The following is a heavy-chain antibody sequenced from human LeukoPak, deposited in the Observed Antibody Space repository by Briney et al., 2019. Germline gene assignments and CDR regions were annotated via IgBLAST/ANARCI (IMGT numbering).Heavy chain of an antibody. CDR2: IYTSGST. J-gene: IGHJ4*02. D-gene: IGHD6-13*01. CDR3: ASTLIAAAGTGFDY. V-gene: IGHV4-4*07. Sequence: SETLSLTCTVSGGSISSYYWSWIRQLAGKGLEWIGRIYTSGSTNYNPSLKSRVTMSVDTSKNQFSLKLSSVTAADTAVYYCASTLIAAAGTGFDYWGQGTLVTVSS. CDR1: GGSISSYY.